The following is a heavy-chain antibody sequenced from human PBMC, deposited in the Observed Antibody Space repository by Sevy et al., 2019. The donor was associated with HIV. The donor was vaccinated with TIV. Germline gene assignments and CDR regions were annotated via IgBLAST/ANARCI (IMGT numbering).Heavy chain of an antibody. CDR1: GFTFSSYS. J-gene: IGHJ3*02. CDR3: ARDKDVVTMVRGVSPPHAFDI. Sequence: GGSLRLSCAASGFTFSSYSMNWVRQALGKGLEWVSSISSSSSYIYYADSVKGRFTISRDNAKNSLYLQMNSLRAEDTAVYYCARDKDVVTMVRGVSPPHAFDIWGQGTMVTVSS. V-gene: IGHV3-21*01. CDR2: ISSSSSYI. D-gene: IGHD3-10*01.